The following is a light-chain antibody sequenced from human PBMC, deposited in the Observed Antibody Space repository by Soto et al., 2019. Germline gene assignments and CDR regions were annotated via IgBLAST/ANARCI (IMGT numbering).Light chain of an antibody. CDR3: QQRSNWPPLT. CDR1: QSVSNY. CDR2: DAS. J-gene: IGKJ4*01. V-gene: IGKV3-11*01. Sequence: EIVLTQSPATLSLSPGERATLSCRASQSVSNYLAWYQQKPDQAPRLLIYDASNRATGIPDRFSGSGSGTDFTLIISSLEPEDFAVYYRQQRSNWPPLTFGGGTKVEIK.